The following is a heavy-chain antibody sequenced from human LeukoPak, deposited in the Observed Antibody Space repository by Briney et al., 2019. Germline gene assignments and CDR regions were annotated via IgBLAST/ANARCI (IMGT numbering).Heavy chain of an antibody. D-gene: IGHD3-9*01. CDR2: IWSDASNP. CDR1: GLIFSSYG. Sequence: GGSLRLSCAASGLIFSSYGMHWVRQAPGKGLEWVAVIWSDASNPYYADSVKGRFTISRDNSKNTLFLQMNSLRAEDTAVYYFQTEYDIRYFDTWGQGTLVTVSS. J-gene: IGHJ4*02. V-gene: IGHV3-33*01. CDR3: QTEYDIRYFDT.